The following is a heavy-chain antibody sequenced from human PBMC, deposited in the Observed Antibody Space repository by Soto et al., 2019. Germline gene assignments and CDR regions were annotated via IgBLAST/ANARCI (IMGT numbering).Heavy chain of an antibody. CDR1: GYTFTGYY. CDR2: INPNSGGT. CDR3: ARTYSGSYTFWYYYGMDV. D-gene: IGHD1-26*01. Sequence: ASVKVSCKASGYTFTGYYMHWVRQAPGQGLEWMGWINPNSGGTNYAQKFQGRVTMTRDTSISTAYMELSRLRSDDTAVYYCARTYSGSYTFWYYYGMDVWGQGTTVTVSS. J-gene: IGHJ6*02. V-gene: IGHV1-2*02.